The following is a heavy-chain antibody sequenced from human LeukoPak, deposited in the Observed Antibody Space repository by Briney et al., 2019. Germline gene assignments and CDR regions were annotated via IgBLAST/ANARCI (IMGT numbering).Heavy chain of an antibody. CDR1: GGSISSSSYY. CDR3: ARVIRSYYNWFDP. V-gene: IGHV4-39*07. Sequence: SETLSLTCTVSGGSISSSSYYWGWIRQPPGKGLEWIGSIYYSGRTYYNPSLKSRVTISVDTSKNQFSLKLSSVTAADTAVYYCARVIRSYYNWFDPWGQGTLVTVSS. CDR2: IYYSGRT. J-gene: IGHJ5*02. D-gene: IGHD1-26*01.